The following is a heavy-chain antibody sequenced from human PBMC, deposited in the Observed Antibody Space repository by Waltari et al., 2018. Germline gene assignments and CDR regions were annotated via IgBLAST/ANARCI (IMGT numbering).Heavy chain of an antibody. Sequence: EVQLVESGGGLVQPGGSLRLSCAASGFPFSRYWRHWVRQAPGKGQVWVSRINSDGSGTIYADSVKGRFTISRDNAKNTLYLQLNSLRVEDTAVYYCAREPSPDSSGYFYYYMDVWGKGTTVTVSS. CDR1: GFPFSRYW. CDR2: INSDGSGT. CDR3: AREPSPDSSGYFYYYMDV. J-gene: IGHJ6*03. D-gene: IGHD3-22*01. V-gene: IGHV3-74*01.